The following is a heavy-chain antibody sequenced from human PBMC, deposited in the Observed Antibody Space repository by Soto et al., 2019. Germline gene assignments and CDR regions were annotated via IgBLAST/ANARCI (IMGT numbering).Heavy chain of an antibody. CDR3: ARDRGAIGYYYGMDV. D-gene: IGHD2-2*02. CDR2: IKQDGSEK. CDR1: GFTFSSYW. J-gene: IGHJ6*02. V-gene: IGHV3-7*01. Sequence: GGSLRLSCAASGFTFSSYWMSWVRQAPGKGLEWVANIKQDGSEKYYVDTVKGRFTISRDNAKNSLYLQMNSLRAEDTAVFYCARDRGAIGYYYGMDVWGQGTTVTVSS.